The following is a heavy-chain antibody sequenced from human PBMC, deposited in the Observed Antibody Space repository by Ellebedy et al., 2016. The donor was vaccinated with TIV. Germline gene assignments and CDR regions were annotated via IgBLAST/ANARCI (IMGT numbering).Heavy chain of an antibody. Sequence: GESLKISCTHSGYTSTSSWSSWVRQMPGKGLEWMGRTDPSDSYTNYSPSFQRHVTISADKSISTAYLQWSSLKASDTAMYYCARRFGSSDYYYTWGQGTLVTVSS. J-gene: IGHJ5*02. D-gene: IGHD3-22*01. CDR2: TDPSDSYT. CDR1: GYTSTSSW. V-gene: IGHV5-10-1*01. CDR3: ARRFGSSDYYYT.